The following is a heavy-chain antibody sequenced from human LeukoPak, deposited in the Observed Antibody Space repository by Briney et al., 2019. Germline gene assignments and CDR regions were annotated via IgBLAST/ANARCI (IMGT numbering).Heavy chain of an antibody. CDR1: GDSVISTNYY. CDR3: ATQGSSHY. V-gene: IGHV4-39*01. D-gene: IGHD2-2*01. CDR2: IRYSESA. J-gene: IGHJ4*02. Sequence: SETLSLTSTLSGDSVISTNYYWGWIRQPPRRGLEWIASIRYSESAYFSPSLKTRATISVDTPKNQFSLRLRALNATNTPVYYCATQGSSHYWSEGTLVTVSS.